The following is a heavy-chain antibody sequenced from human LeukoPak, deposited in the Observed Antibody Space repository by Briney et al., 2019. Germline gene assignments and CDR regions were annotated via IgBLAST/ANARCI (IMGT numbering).Heavy chain of an antibody. CDR3: AGDLDYSEFDGNWFDP. D-gene: IGHD3/OR15-3a*01. CDR2: INPNSGGT. V-gene: IGHV1-2*02. J-gene: IGHJ5*02. CDR1: GYTFTGYY. Sequence: GASVKVSCKASGYTFTGYYMHWVRQAPGQELEWMGWINPNSGGTNCAQKFQGRVTMTRDTSISTAYMELSRLRSDDTAVYYCAGDLDYSEFDGNWFDPWGQGTLVTVSS.